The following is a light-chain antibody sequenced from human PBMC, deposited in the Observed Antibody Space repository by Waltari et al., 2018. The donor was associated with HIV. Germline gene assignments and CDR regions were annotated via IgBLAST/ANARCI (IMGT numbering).Light chain of an antibody. Sequence: QAVLTQPPSLSASPGASASLTCTLRSGLNVGAYWIYWYQQKPGSPAQFLLGCKSDSDKYQGSGVPSRFSGSKDASVNAGILFISGLQSEDEADYYCMIWHSDTVIIGGGTKLTVL. CDR2: CKSDSDK. J-gene: IGLJ2*01. V-gene: IGLV5-45*01. CDR1: SGLNVGAYW. CDR3: MIWHSDTVI.